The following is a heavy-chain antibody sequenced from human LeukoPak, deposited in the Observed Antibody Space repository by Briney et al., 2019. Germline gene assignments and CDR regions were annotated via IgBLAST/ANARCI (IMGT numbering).Heavy chain of an antibody. CDR2: IYYTGNT. J-gene: IGHJ4*02. V-gene: IGHV4-59*01. CDR1: GGSISSYY. Sequence: SSETLSLTCTVSGGSISSYYWSWIRQPPGKGLEWIGYIYYTGNTNHNPSLKSRVTISVDTSKNQFSLKLSSVTAADTAVYYCARGPLGGGYTYFDYWGQGTLVTVSS. CDR3: ARGPLGGGYTYFDY. D-gene: IGHD5-12*01.